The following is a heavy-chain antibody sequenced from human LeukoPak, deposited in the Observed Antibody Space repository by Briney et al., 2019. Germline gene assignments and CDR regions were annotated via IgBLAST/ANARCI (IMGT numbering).Heavy chain of an antibody. D-gene: IGHD3-9*01. J-gene: IGHJ5*02. CDR1: GYSHTNYR. CDR2: IYPGDSDT. Sequence: GESLKISCKGSGYSHTNYRIRRVRQTPGKRPERKGIIYPGDSDTRHNPPFQAQHTISADKSISTAYLQWSSLKASDTAMYYCARRVSSIFSPNMFDPWDQGTLVTVSS. V-gene: IGHV5-51*01. CDR3: ARRVSSIFSPNMFDP.